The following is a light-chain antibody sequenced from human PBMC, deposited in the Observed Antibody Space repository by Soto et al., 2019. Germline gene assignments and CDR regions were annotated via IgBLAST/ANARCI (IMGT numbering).Light chain of an antibody. CDR2: GNS. V-gene: IGLV1-40*01. Sequence: QSVLTQPPSVSGAPGQRVTFSCTGSSSNIGAGYDVHWYQQLPGTAPKLLIYGNSNRPSGVPDRFSGSKSGTSASLAITGLQDEDESDYYCQSYDSSLSAVVFGRGTKLTVL. CDR1: SSNIGAGYD. J-gene: IGLJ2*01. CDR3: QSYDSSLSAVV.